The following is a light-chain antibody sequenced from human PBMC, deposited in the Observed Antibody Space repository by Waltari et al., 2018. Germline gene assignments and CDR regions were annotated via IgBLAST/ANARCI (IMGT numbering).Light chain of an antibody. CDR3: QQYKYWPPAT. Sequence: EIVVTQSPATLSVSPGERATLSCRTSQSVSSNFAWYQQKPGQSPRLLIYEASTRATGIPARFSGSGSGTEFTLTISSLQSEDFALYYWQQYKYWPPATFGQGTKVEIK. V-gene: IGKV3D-15*01. CDR2: EAS. CDR1: QSVSSN. J-gene: IGKJ1*01.